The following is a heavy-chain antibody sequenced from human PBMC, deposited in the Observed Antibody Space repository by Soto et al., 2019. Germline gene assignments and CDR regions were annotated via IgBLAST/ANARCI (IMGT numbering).Heavy chain of an antibody. V-gene: IGHV3-23*01. CDR1: GFTFSSYA. J-gene: IGHJ6*02. CDR3: AKYERITIFGVVPTYYYYGMDV. D-gene: IGHD3-3*01. CDR2: ISVGGGST. Sequence: GGSLRLSCAASGFTFSSYAMSWVRQAPGKGLEWVSAISVGGGSTYYADSVKGRFTISRDNSKNTLSLQMNSLRAEDTAVYYCAKYERITIFGVVPTYYYYGMDVWGQGTKVTVSS.